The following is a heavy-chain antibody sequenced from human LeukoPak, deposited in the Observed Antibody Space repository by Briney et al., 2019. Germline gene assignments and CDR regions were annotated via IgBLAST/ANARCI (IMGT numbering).Heavy chain of an antibody. CDR3: AKNIARYDVLTGHDD. Sequence: GGSLRLSCAASGFTFNSYGMSWVRQAPGKGLEWVSTISGSGGSRYYADSVKGRFTISRDNSNNTLYLQMNSLRAEDTAVYYCAKNIARYDVLTGHDDWGQGTLVTVSS. V-gene: IGHV3-23*01. CDR2: ISGSGGSR. CDR1: GFTFNSYG. D-gene: IGHD3-9*01. J-gene: IGHJ4*02.